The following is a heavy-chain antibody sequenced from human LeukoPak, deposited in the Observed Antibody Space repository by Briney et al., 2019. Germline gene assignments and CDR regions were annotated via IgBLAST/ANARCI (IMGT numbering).Heavy chain of an antibody. CDR1: GITFSNYA. D-gene: IGHD2-15*01. CDR2: ISQNGGAT. J-gene: IGHJ4*02. CDR3: VKGASCGAPDCYSYLHY. Sequence: QAGGSLRLSCAASGITFSNYAMMWVRQPPGKGLEWVSAISQNGGATNYADSVKGRFTISRDNSKNTVYLQMNSLKADDTAVYYCVKGASCGAPDCYSYLHYWGRGTPVTVSS. V-gene: IGHV3-23*01.